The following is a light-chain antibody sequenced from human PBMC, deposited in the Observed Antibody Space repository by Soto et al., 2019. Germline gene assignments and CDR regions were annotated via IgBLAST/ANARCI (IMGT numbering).Light chain of an antibody. CDR1: SSNIGSNT. Sequence: SVLTQPPSASGTPGQRVTMSCSGSSSNIGSNTVNWYQQLPGTAPKLLIYSNDERPSGVPDRFSGSKSGTSASLAISGLQSEDEADYYCAAWDDSLSAYVFGTGTKVTVL. CDR3: AAWDDSLSAYV. J-gene: IGLJ1*01. CDR2: SND. V-gene: IGLV1-44*01.